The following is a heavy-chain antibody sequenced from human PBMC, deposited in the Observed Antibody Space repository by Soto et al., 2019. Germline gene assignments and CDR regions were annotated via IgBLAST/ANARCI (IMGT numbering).Heavy chain of an antibody. Sequence: ASVKGACKASGYTFTSYYMHWVRKAPGQGLEWMGIINPSGGSTSYAQKFQGRVTMTRDTSTSTVYMELSSLRSEDTAVYYCARDRITMIVVGGYYGMDVWGQGTTVTVSS. CDR1: GYTFTSYY. D-gene: IGHD3-22*01. J-gene: IGHJ6*02. V-gene: IGHV1-46*01. CDR3: ARDRITMIVVGGYYGMDV. CDR2: INPSGGST.